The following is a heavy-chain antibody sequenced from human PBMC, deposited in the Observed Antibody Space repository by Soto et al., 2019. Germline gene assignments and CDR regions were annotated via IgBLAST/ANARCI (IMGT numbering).Heavy chain of an antibody. D-gene: IGHD3-10*01. J-gene: IGHJ4*02. CDR2: INPNSGGT. V-gene: IGHV1-2*02. CDR3: ARDEGQYYYGSGSYPPTFDY. CDR1: GYTFSDYY. Sequence: ASVKVSCKTSGYTFSDYYIHWVRQAPGQGLEWMGWINPNSGGTKYAPKFQGRVTITADESTSTAYMELSSLRSEDTAVYYCARDEGQYYYGSGSYPPTFDYWGQGTLVTVSS.